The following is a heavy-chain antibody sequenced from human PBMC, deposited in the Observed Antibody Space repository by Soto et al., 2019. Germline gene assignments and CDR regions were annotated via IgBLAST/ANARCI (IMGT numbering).Heavy chain of an antibody. J-gene: IGHJ4*02. V-gene: IGHV1-18*01. CDR2: ISAYNGNT. CDR3: RSYSSSWLSDGFDY. D-gene: IGHD6-13*01. CDR1: GYTFTSYG. Sequence: ASVKVSCKASGYTFTSYGISWVRQAPGQGLEWMGWISAYNGNTNYAQKLQGRVTMTTDTSTSTAYMELRSLRSDDTAVYYCRSYSSSWLSDGFDYWGQGTLVTVSS.